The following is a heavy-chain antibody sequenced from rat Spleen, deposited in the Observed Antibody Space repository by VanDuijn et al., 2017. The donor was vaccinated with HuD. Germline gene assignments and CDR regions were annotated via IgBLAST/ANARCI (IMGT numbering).Heavy chain of an antibody. D-gene: IGHD1-12*02. CDR1: GFTFSNYN. J-gene: IGHJ2*01. CDR2: ISYDGIST. V-gene: IGHV5-7*01. CDR3: ATHQGMVVITPFDY. Sequence: EVQLVESGGGLVQPGRSLKLSCAASGFTFSNYNMAWVRQTPKRGLEWVATISYDGISTFYRASVQGQFTISRDNAKSTLSLQMGSLRSEDTATYYCATHQGMVVITPFDYWGQGVMVTVSS.